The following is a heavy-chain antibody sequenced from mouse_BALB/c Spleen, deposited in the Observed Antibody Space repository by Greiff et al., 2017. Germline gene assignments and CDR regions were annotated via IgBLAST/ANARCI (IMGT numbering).Heavy chain of an antibody. J-gene: IGHJ4*01. Sequence: EVKLQESGGDLVKPGGSLKLSCAASGFTFSSYGMSWVRQTPDKRLEWVATISSGGSYTYYPDSVKGRFTISRDNAKNTLYLQMSSLKSEDTAMYYCARHEGGKEGAMDYWGQGTSVTVSS. CDR1: GFTFSSYG. CDR3: ARHEGGKEGAMDY. CDR2: ISSGGSYT. D-gene: IGHD1-1*02. V-gene: IGHV5-6*01.